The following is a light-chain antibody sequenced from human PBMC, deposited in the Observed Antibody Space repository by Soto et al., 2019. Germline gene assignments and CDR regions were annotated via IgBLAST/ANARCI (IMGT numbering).Light chain of an antibody. J-gene: IGKJ1*01. CDR3: QQYESYWT. Sequence: DIQLTQSPSTLSASVGDRVTITCRASQVITGWLAWYQQKPGKAPNLLIYDASKVQSGVPPRFSGSGSGTEFTLTISSLQPDDFATYYCQQYESYWTFGQGTKVELK. CDR1: QVITGW. CDR2: DAS. V-gene: IGKV1-5*01.